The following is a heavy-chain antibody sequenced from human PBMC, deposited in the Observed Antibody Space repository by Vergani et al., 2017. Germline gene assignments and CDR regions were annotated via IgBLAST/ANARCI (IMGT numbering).Heavy chain of an antibody. Sequence: EVQLVESGGGLVKPGGSLRLSCAASGFTFSSYSMNWVRQAPGKGLEWVSSISSSSSYIYYADSVKGRFTISRDNAKNSLYLQMNSLRAEDTAVYYCARDHPRVGELFFDYWGQGTLVTVSS. CDR1: GFTFSSYS. CDR3: ARDHPRVGELFFDY. CDR2: ISSSSSYI. J-gene: IGHJ4*02. V-gene: IGHV3-21*01. D-gene: IGHD3-10*01.